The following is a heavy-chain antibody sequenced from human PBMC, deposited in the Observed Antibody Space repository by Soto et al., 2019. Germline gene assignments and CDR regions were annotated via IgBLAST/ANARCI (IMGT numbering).Heavy chain of an antibody. J-gene: IGHJ6*02. V-gene: IGHV3-74*01. CDR3: TRANGPAAIGHFHYGMDV. Sequence: VGSLRLSCVASGFSFRSYWMHWVRQAPGKGLVWVSRVNSDGSGTSYADSVEGRLTISRDNAKNTLYLQMNSLRAEDTAVYYCTRANGPAAIGHFHYGMDVWGQGTTVTVS. CDR2: VNSDGSGT. CDR1: GFSFRSYW. D-gene: IGHD2-2*02.